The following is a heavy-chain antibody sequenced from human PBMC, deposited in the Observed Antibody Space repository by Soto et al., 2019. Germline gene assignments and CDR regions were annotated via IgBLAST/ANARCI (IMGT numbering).Heavy chain of an antibody. CDR3: ARASGSRLFDY. V-gene: IGHV3-53*01. Sequence: GGSLRLSCAASGFTVSSNYMSWVRQAPGKGLEWVSVIYSGGSTYYADFVKGRFIISRDNSKNTLYLQMNSLRAEDTAVYYCARASGSRLFDYWGQGALVTVSS. J-gene: IGHJ4*02. D-gene: IGHD1-26*01. CDR1: GFTVSSNY. CDR2: IYSGGST.